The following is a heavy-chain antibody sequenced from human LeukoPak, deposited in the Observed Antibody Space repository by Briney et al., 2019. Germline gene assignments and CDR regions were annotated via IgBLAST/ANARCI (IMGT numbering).Heavy chain of an antibody. CDR3: ARAYSSGWTLDY. Sequence: SETLSLTCNASSGSVNSNNHYWIWIRQPPGKGLEWIGEINHRGSPNYNPSLKSRVTISEDTSKNKFSLKLSSVTAAATAVYYCARAYSSGWTLDYWGPGTLVTASS. J-gene: IGHJ4*02. V-gene: IGHV4-39*07. CDR1: SGSVNSNNHY. CDR2: INHRGSP. D-gene: IGHD6-19*01.